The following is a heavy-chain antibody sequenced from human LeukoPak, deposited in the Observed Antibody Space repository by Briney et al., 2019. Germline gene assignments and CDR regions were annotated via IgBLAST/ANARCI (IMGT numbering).Heavy chain of an antibody. CDR2: IYYSGST. CDR3: ARDTYATAFDY. Sequence: SETLSLTCTVSDGSISSYYWSWIRQPPGKGLEWIGYIYYSGSTNYNPSLKSRVNISVDKSKNLFSLKLSSVTAADTAVYYCARDTYATAFDYWGQGTLVTVSP. D-gene: IGHD2-2*01. V-gene: IGHV4-59*01. CDR1: DGSISSYY. J-gene: IGHJ4*02.